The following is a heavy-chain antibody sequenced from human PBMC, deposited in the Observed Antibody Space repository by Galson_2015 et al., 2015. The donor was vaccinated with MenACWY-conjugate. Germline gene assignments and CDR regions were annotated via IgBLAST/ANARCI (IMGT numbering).Heavy chain of an antibody. V-gene: IGHV3-33*01. CDR2: IWYDGSNK. J-gene: IGHJ4*02. Sequence: SLRLSCAASGFTFSSYGMHWVRQAPGKGLEWVAVIWYDGSNKYYADSVKGRFTISRDNSKNTLYLQMNSLRAEDTAVYYCAREPGYSYGYYDWWGQGTLVTVSS. D-gene: IGHD5-18*01. CDR1: GFTFSSYG. CDR3: AREPGYSYGYYDW.